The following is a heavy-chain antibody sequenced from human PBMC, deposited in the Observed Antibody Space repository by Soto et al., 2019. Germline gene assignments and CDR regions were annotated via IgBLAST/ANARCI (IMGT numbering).Heavy chain of an antibody. J-gene: IGHJ5*02. D-gene: IGHD2-15*01. CDR3: ARGYCSGGSCVSFYDWFDP. CDR2: IIPIFGTA. V-gene: IGHV1-69*13. CDR1: GGTFSSYA. Sequence: SVKVSCKASGGTFSSYAISWVRQAPGQGLEWMGGIIPIFGTANYAQKFQGRVTITADESTSTAYMELSSLRSEDTAVYYCARGYCSGGSCVSFYDWFDPWGQGTLVTVYS.